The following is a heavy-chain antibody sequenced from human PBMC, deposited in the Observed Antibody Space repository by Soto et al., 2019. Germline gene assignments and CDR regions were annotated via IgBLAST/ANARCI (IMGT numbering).Heavy chain of an antibody. V-gene: IGHV4-34*02. CDR3: ARGGCSGGSCYRPFFSD. CDR2: INPSGST. D-gene: IGHD2-15*01. CDR1: GGSFSDYY. Sequence: QVQLQQWGAGLLKPSETLSLTCAVYGGSFSDYYWSWIRQPPGKGLEWIGEINPSGSTIYNPSLKSRVAMSVDTSKIQFSLNLTSVTAADTAVYYCARGGCSGGSCYRPFFSDWGQGTLVTVSS. J-gene: IGHJ4*02.